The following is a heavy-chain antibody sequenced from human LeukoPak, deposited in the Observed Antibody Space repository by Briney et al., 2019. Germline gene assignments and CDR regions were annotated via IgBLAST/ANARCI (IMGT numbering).Heavy chain of an antibody. CDR2: IYYSGST. CDR1: GGSISSSSYY. CDR3: ARQDYDILTGSSSFDP. J-gene: IGHJ5*02. V-gene: IGHV4-39*01. Sequence: TETLYLNCNVSGGSISSSSYYWGWIRQPPGKGLEGIGSIYYSGSTYYNPSLKSRVTISVDTSKNQFSLKLSSVTAADTAVYYCARQDYDILTGSSSFDPWGQGTLVTVSS. D-gene: IGHD3-9*01.